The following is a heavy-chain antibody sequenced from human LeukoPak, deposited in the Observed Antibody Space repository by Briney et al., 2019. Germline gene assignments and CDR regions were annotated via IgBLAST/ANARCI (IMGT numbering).Heavy chain of an antibody. CDR2: ISSSSSTI. CDR1: GFTFSSYS. CDR3: ARAGMGNDFDY. J-gene: IGHJ4*02. D-gene: IGHD6-13*01. Sequence: GGALRLSCAASGFTFSSYSMNWVRQAPGKGLEWVSYISSSSSTIYYADSVKGRFTISRDNAKNSLYLQMSSLRAEDTAVYYCARAGMGNDFDYWGQGTLVTVSS. V-gene: IGHV3-48*01.